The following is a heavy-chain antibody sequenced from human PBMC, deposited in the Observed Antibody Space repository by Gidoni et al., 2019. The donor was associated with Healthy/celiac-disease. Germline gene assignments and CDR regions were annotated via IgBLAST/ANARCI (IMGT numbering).Heavy chain of an antibody. CDR3: ARGKTYYYDSSARWYFDL. Sequence: QVQLQESGPGLVKPSGTLSLTCAVSGGSISSSNWWSWVRQPPGKGLEWIGEIYHSGSTNYKPSLKSRVTISVDKSKNQFSLKLSSVTAADTAVYYCARGKTYYYDSSARWYFDLWGRGTLVTVSS. CDR1: GGSISSSNW. V-gene: IGHV4-4*02. J-gene: IGHJ2*01. CDR2: IYHSGST. D-gene: IGHD3-22*01.